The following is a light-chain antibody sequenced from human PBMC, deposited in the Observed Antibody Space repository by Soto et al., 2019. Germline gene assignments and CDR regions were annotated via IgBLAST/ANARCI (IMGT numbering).Light chain of an antibody. V-gene: IGKV1-5*03. Sequence: DIQMTQSPSTLSASVGDRVTITCRASQSISYWLAWYQQKPGKAPPVLIYKASTLESGVPSRFSGSGSGTEFTLTISSLQPDDFATYYCQQYNNYSITFGGGTKVEIK. CDR3: QQYNNYSIT. J-gene: IGKJ4*01. CDR2: KAS. CDR1: QSISYW.